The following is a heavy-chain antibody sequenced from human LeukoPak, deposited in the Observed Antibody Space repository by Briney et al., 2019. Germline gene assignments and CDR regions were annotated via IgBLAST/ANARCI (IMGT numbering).Heavy chain of an antibody. CDR3: AREGHYYDSSGYLPDY. J-gene: IGHJ4*02. D-gene: IGHD3-22*01. Sequence: GASVKVSCKASGYTFTGSYMHWVRQAPGQGLEWMGWINPNSGGTNYAQKFQGRVTMTRDTSISTAYMELSRLRSDDTAVYYCAREGHYYDSSGYLPDYWGQGTLVTVSS. V-gene: IGHV1-2*02. CDR1: GYTFTGSY. CDR2: INPNSGGT.